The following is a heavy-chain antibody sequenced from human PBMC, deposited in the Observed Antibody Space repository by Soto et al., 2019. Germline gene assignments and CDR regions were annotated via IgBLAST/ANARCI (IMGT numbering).Heavy chain of an antibody. CDR3: ARSGRRGAGGWGF. CDR1: GGSISSYY. CDR2: IYYSGST. Sequence: PSETLSLTCTVSGGSISSYYWSWIRQPPGKGLEWIGYIYYSGSTNYNPSLKSRVTISVDTSKNQFSLKLSSVTAADTAVYYCARSGRRGAGGWGFWGQGTTVTVSS. J-gene: IGHJ6*01. D-gene: IGHD3-16*01. V-gene: IGHV4-59*01.